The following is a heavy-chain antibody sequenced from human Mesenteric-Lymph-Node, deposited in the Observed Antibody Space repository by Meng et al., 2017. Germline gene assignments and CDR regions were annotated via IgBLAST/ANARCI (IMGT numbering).Heavy chain of an antibody. J-gene: IGHJ6*02. Sequence: GESLKISCAASGFTFSSYAMSWVRQAPGKGLEWVSAISGSGGSTYYADSVKGRFTISRDNAKNTLYLQMNSLRAEDTAVYYCARDGNYYDSSGYGMDVWGQGTTVTVSS. CDR2: ISGSGGST. V-gene: IGHV3-23*01. D-gene: IGHD3-22*01. CDR1: GFTFSSYA. CDR3: ARDGNYYDSSGYGMDV.